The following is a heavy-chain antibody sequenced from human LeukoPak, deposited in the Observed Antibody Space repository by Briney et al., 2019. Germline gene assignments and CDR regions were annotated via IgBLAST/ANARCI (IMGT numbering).Heavy chain of an antibody. D-gene: IGHD7-27*01. CDR1: GYTFTNND. V-gene: IGHV1-8*02. J-gene: IGHJ6*03. Sequence: GASVKVSCKAYGYTFTNNDINWIRQATGQGLEWMGWINPNSGNRGHTQKFQGRVTLTMSTSTSTAYMDLTSLTSEDTAVYYCARGPPGEDHYYLDVWAKGTTVTVSS. CDR2: INPNSGNR. CDR3: ARGPPGEDHYYLDV.